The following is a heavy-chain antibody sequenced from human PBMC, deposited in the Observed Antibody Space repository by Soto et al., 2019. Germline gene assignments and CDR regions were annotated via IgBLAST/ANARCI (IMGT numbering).Heavy chain of an antibody. CDR1: GLTFSSYG. J-gene: IGHJ4*02. CDR2: IWYDGSNK. Sequence: PGGSLRLSCAASGLTFSSYGMHWVRQAPGKGLEWVAVIWYDGSNKYYADSVKGRFTISRDNSKNTLYLQMNSLRAEDTAVYYCARGDDNSANDYWGQGTLVTVSS. V-gene: IGHV3-33*01. D-gene: IGHD1-20*01. CDR3: ARGDDNSANDY.